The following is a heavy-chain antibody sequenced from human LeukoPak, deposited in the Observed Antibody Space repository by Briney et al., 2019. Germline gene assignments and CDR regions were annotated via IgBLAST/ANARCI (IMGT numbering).Heavy chain of an antibody. Sequence: GGSLRLSCAASGFNFKDHDMHCVRGGIGKGLEWGSVIFPSGAPHSPGPVKGRFSISRENAKKSVHLQMTGLRAGDTDVYYCARGASLGTVRGIQYYSDYWGQGTLVTVSS. D-gene: IGHD3-10*01. V-gene: IGHV3-13*05. CDR1: GFNFKDHD. CDR2: IFPSGAP. J-gene: IGHJ4*02. CDR3: ARGASLGTVRGIQYYSDY.